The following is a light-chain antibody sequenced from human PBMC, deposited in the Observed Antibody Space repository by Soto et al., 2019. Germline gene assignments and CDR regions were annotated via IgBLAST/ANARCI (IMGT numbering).Light chain of an antibody. CDR3: QQYGNSPWT. V-gene: IGKV3-20*01. J-gene: IGKJ1*01. Sequence: DIVLTQSPGTLCLSPGERATLSCRASQSVSSSYLAWYQQKPGQAPRLLIYGASSRPTGIPDRFSGSGSGTDFTLTISRLEPEDFAVYYCQQYGNSPWTFGQGTKVEI. CDR1: QSVSSSY. CDR2: GAS.